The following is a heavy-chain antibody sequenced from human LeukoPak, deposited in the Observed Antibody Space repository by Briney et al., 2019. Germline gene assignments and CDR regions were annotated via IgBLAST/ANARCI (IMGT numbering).Heavy chain of an antibody. V-gene: IGHV1-18*01. J-gene: IGHJ3*02. Sequence: ASVKVSCKASGYTFTSYGISWVRQAPGQGLEWMGWISAYNGNTNYAQKFQGRVTMTTDTSASTAYMELSSLRSEDTAVYYCARGSEVLLWFGEPGAFDIWGQGTMVTVSS. CDR2: ISAYNGNT. D-gene: IGHD3-10*01. CDR1: GYTFTSYG. CDR3: ARGSEVLLWFGEPGAFDI.